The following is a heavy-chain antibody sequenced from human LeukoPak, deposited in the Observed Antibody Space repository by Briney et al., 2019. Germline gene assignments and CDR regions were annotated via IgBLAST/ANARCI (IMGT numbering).Heavy chain of an antibody. CDR1: GGSISSSNYY. D-gene: IGHD2-2*01. CDR2: ISYSGST. CDR3: ARDRSTSRYGFDY. J-gene: IGHJ4*02. V-gene: IGHV4-39*07. Sequence: SETLSLTCTVSGGSISSSNYYWGWVRQPPGKGLGWIGSISYSGSTYYNPSLKSRVAISVDTSKNQVSLKLSSVTAADTAVYYCARDRSTSRYGFDYWGQGTLVTVSS.